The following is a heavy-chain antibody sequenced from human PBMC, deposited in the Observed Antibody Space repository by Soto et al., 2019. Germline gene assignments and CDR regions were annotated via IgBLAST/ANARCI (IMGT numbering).Heavy chain of an antibody. D-gene: IGHD6-19*01. V-gene: IGHV1-2*04. CDR2: INPNSGGT. J-gene: IGHJ3*02. Sequence: ASVKVSCKASGYTFTGYYMHWVRQAPGQGLEWMGWINPNSGGTNYAQKFQGWVTMTRDTSISTAYMELSRLRSDDTAVYYCARNRDIAVAGTRAFDIWGQGTMVTVSS. CDR1: GYTFTGYY. CDR3: ARNRDIAVAGTRAFDI.